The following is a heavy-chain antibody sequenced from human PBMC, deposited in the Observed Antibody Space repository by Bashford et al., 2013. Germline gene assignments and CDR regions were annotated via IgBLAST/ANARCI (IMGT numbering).Heavy chain of an antibody. CDR3: AGSKYTGYDSNWFDP. D-gene: IGHD5-12*01. CDR1: GFTFDDYA. J-gene: IGHJ5*02. V-gene: IGHV3-11*01. CDR2: ISSSGSSI. Sequence: GGPLRLSCAASGFTFDDYAMHWLRQDPGKGLEWISYISSSGSSIYYAESVKGRFTISRDNAKRSLFLQMDRLRVDDTAIYYCAGSKYTGYDSNWFDPWGQGAQVTVSS.